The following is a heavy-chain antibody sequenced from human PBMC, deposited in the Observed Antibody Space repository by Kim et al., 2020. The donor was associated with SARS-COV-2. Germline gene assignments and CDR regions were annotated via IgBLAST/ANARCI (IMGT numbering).Heavy chain of an antibody. V-gene: IGHV3-23*01. CDR3: AKIRQYQLLSDLSSSNWFDP. J-gene: IGHJ5*02. CDR1: GFTFSSYA. CDR2: ISGSGGST. Sequence: GGSLRLSCAASGFTFSSYAMSWVRQAPGKGLEWVSAISGSGGSTYYADSVKGRFTISRDNSRNTLYLQMNSLRAEDTAVYYCAKIRQYQLLSDLSSSNWFDPWAQGTWVTVS. D-gene: IGHD2-2*01.